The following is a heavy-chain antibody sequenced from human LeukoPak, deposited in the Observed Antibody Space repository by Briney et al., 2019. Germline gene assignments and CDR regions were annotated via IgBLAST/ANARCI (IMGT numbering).Heavy chain of an antibody. Sequence: SVKVSCKASGGTFSSYAISWVRQAPGQGLEWMGRIIPIFGIANYAQKFQGRVTITADKSTSTAYMELSSLRSEETAVYYCASAPSGYDSSGYYPEFDYWGQGTLVTVSS. D-gene: IGHD3-22*01. J-gene: IGHJ4*02. CDR2: IIPIFGIA. CDR3: ASAPSGYDSSGYYPEFDY. CDR1: GGTFSSYA. V-gene: IGHV1-69*04.